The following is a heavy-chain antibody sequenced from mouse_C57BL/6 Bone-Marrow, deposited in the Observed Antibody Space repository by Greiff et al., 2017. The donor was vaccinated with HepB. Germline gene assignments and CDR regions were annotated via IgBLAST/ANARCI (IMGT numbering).Heavy chain of an antibody. CDR3: ARELLLRLYAMDY. V-gene: IGHV1-69*01. CDR2: IDPSDSYT. CDR1: GYTFTSYW. J-gene: IGHJ4*01. D-gene: IGHD1-1*01. Sequence: QVQLQQPGAELVMPGASVKLSCKASGYTFTSYWMHWVKQRPGQGLEWIGEIDPSDSYTNYNQKFKGKSTLTVDKSSSTAYMQLSSLTSEDSAVYYCARELLLRLYAMDYWGQGTSVTVSS.